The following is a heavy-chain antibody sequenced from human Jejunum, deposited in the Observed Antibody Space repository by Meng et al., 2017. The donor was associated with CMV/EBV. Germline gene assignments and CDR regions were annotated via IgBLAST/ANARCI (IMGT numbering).Heavy chain of an antibody. CDR2: VSSVSSYT. D-gene: IGHD2-8*01. J-gene: IGHJ4*02. CDR3: ARDRYCTNGVCYTHFDS. V-gene: IGHV3-11*06. CDR1: GFTFDDYY. Sequence: QVQRVEAGGGLVKAGWSLRLSCAASGFTFDDYYMNWIRQAPGKGLEWVSSVSSVSSYTNYADSVKGRFTISRDNAKNSLYLQMNSLRAEDTAVYYCARDRYCTNGVCYTHFDSWGQGTLVTVSS.